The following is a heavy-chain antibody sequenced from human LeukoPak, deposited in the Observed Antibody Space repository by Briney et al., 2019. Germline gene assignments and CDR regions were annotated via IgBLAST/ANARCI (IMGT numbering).Heavy chain of an antibody. J-gene: IGHJ4*02. Sequence: GGSLRLSCAASGFTFSSYSMNWVRQAPGKGLEWVSSISSSSSYIYYADSVKGRFTISRDNAKNSLYLQMNSLRAEDTAVYYCAREGDFWSGYYFDHWGQGTLVTVSS. V-gene: IGHV3-21*01. CDR1: GFTFSSYS. D-gene: IGHD3-3*01. CDR3: AREGDFWSGYYFDH. CDR2: ISSSSSYI.